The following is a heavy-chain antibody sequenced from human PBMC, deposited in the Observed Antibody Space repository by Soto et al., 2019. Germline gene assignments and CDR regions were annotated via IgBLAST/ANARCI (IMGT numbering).Heavy chain of an antibody. Sequence: SETLSLTCTVPGGSIISYYWSWIRQPPGKGLEWIGYTYYSGSTNYNPSLKSRVTISVDTSKNQFSLKLSSVTAADTAVYYCARSRRSVTLYYYYYGMDVWGQGTTVTVSS. CDR3: ARSRRSVTLYYYYYGMDV. CDR2: TYYSGST. D-gene: IGHD4-4*01. V-gene: IGHV4-59*01. CDR1: GGSIISYY. J-gene: IGHJ6*02.